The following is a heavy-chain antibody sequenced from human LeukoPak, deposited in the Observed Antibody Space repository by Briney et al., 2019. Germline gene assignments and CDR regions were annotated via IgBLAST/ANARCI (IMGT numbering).Heavy chain of an antibody. CDR2: IRYDGSNK. D-gene: IGHD6-6*01. V-gene: IGHV3-30*02. CDR3: AKVRRIAARRGESDY. J-gene: IGHJ4*02. Sequence: GGSLRLSCAASGFTFSSYGMHWVRQAPGKGLEWVAFIRYDGSNKYYADSVKGRFSISRDNSKNTLYLQMNSLRAEDTAVYYCAKVRRIAARRGESDYWGQGTLVTVSS. CDR1: GFTFSSYG.